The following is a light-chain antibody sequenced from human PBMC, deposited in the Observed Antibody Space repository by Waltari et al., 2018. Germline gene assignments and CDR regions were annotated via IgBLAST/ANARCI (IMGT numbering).Light chain of an antibody. Sequence: QSALTQPASVSGSPGPSITISCTGTSLDVGGYNHVSWYQQHPGKAPKLMIYDVSKRPSGVSNRFSCSKSGNTASLASSGLQAEDEADYYCSSYTSSSTFVVFGGGTKLTVL. CDR1: SLDVGGYNH. CDR3: SSYTSSSTFVV. V-gene: IGLV2-14*01. J-gene: IGLJ2*01. CDR2: DVS.